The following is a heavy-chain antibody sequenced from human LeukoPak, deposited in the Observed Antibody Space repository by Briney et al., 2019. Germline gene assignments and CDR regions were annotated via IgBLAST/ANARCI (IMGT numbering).Heavy chain of an antibody. J-gene: IGHJ4*02. Sequence: GGSLRLSCAASGFTFSSYAMSWVRQAPGKGLEWVSAISGSGGSTYYADSMKGRFTISRDNSKNTLYLQMNSLRAEDTAVYYCAKLAPERSVRYFDWLYYFDYWGQGTLVTVSS. V-gene: IGHV3-23*01. CDR2: ISGSGGST. CDR1: GFTFSSYA. CDR3: AKLAPERSVRYFDWLYYFDY. D-gene: IGHD3-9*01.